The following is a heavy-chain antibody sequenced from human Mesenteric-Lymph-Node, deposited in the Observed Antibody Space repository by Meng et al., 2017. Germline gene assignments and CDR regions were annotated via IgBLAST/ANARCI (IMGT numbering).Heavy chain of an antibody. D-gene: IGHD2-21*01. J-gene: IGHJ4*02. CDR3: AKNGAYCLES. CDR1: GGSISGGTW. CDR2: FHPGSGA. V-gene: IGHV4-4*02. Sequence: QVRLEELGPGLGKPSGTLSLTCAVSGGSISGGTWWSWVRQPPGKGLQWIGQFHPGSGAAYNPSLETRVTISVDTSKNQFSLELTSVTAADTAVYYCAKNGAYCLESWGQGTLVTVSS.